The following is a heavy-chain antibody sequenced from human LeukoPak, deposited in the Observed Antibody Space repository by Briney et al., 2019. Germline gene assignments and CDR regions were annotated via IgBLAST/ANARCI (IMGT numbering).Heavy chain of an antibody. V-gene: IGHV3-21*01. Sequence: PGGSLRLSCAASGFTFSSYWMSWVRQAPGKGLEWVSSISSSSSYIYYADSVKGRFTISRDNAKNSLYLQMNSLRAEDTAVYYCARDPAATDDYWGQGTLVTVSS. D-gene: IGHD2-15*01. J-gene: IGHJ4*02. CDR1: GFTFSSYW. CDR3: ARDPAATDDY. CDR2: ISSSSSYI.